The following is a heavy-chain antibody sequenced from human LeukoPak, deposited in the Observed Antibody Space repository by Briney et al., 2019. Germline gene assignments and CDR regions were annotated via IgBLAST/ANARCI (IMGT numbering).Heavy chain of an antibody. Sequence: SETLSLTCTVSGGSISSGSYYWSWIRQPAGKGLEWIGRIYTSGNINYNPSLKSRVTISIDTTENQFSLKLSSVTAADTAVYYCARGVVVVPGGYFDYWGQGTLVTVSS. CDR2: IYTSGNI. CDR3: ARGVVVVPGGYFDY. D-gene: IGHD2-2*01. V-gene: IGHV4-61*02. CDR1: GGSISSGSYY. J-gene: IGHJ4*02.